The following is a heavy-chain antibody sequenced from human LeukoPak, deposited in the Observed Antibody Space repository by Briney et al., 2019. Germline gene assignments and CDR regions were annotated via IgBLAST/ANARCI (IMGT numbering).Heavy chain of an antibody. CDR1: GYTFTGYY. J-gene: IGHJ4*02. V-gene: IGHV1-2*02. Sequence: ASVKVSCKASGYTFTGYYMHSVRQAPGQGLEWMGWINPNSGGTNYEQKFQGRVTMTRDTSISTAYMELSRLRSDDTAVYYCARVAIAARTVYYFDYWGQGTLVTVSS. CDR2: INPNSGGT. D-gene: IGHD6-6*01. CDR3: ARVAIAARTVYYFDY.